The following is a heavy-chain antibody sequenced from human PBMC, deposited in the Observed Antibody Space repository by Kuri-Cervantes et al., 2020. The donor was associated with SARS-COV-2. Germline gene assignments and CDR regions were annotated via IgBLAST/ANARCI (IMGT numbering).Heavy chain of an antibody. CDR3: AKEGYYYDSSGYYLFDY. D-gene: IGHD3-22*01. J-gene: IGHJ4*02. V-gene: IGHV3-23*01. Sequence: GESLKISCAASGFTFSSYAMNWVRQAPGKGLEWVSAISGSGGSTYYADSVKGRFTISRDNSKNTLYLQMNSLRAEDTAVYYCAKEGYYYDSSGYYLFDYWGQGTLVTVSS. CDR2: ISGSGGST. CDR1: GFTFSSYA.